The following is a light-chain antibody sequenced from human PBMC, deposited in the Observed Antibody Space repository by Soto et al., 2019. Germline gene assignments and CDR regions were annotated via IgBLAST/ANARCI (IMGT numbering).Light chain of an antibody. CDR3: CSYTTSSTRV. J-gene: IGLJ1*01. V-gene: IGLV2-14*02. Sequence: QSVLTQPASVSGSPGQSITISCTGSSNDVGRYNLVSWYQQYPGNAPKLIIYEDSKRPSGASNRFSGPKSGNTASLTISGLQAEDEADYYCCSYTTSSTRVFGTGTKVTVL. CDR2: EDS. CDR1: SNDVGRYNL.